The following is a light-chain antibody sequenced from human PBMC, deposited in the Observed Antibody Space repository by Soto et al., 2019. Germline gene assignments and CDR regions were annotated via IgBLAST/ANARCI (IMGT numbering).Light chain of an antibody. CDR2: DAF. Sequence: EIVLTQSPATLSLSPGERATLSCRSSQSFSSYLAWDQQKPGQAPRLLIYDAFNRDTGIPARFSGSGSWTDFTLTNRSVAPEAFAVYYCQQRSNWPPLTFGGGTKVESK. V-gene: IGKV3-11*01. CDR3: QQRSNWPPLT. J-gene: IGKJ4*01. CDR1: QSFSSY.